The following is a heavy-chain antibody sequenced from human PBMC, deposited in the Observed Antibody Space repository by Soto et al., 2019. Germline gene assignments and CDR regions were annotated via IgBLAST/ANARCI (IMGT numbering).Heavy chain of an antibody. J-gene: IGHJ4*02. D-gene: IGHD3-16*01. V-gene: IGHV3-23*01. CDR3: AKVGGTREIDY. CDR2: IGGSGGST. CDR1: GFTFSYYA. Sequence: EVQLLESGGNLVQPGGSLRLSCAASGFTFSYYAMSWVRQAPGKGLEWVSTIGGSGGSTYYADSVKGRFTISRDNSKNTLYLQMNSLRADDTAVFYCAKVGGTREIDYWGQGTLVTVSS.